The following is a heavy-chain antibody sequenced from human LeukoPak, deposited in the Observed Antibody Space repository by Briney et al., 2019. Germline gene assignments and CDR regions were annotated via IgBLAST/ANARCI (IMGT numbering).Heavy chain of an antibody. V-gene: IGHV4-30-2*01. J-gene: IGHJ3*02. CDR2: IYHSGST. CDR1: GGSISSGGYS. D-gene: IGHD2-2*02. Sequence: SQTLSLTCAVSGGSISSGGYSWSWIRQPPGKGLEWIGYIYHSGSTYYNPSLKSRVTISVDRSNNQFSLKLSSVTAADTAVYYCARVMGLYCSSTSCYNAFDIWGQGTMVTVSS. CDR3: ARVMGLYCSSTSCYNAFDI.